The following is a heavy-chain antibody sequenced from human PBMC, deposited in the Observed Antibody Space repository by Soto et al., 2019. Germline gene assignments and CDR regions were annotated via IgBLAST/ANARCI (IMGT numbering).Heavy chain of an antibody. CDR3: AREYSYGYYYYYAMDV. J-gene: IGHJ6*02. D-gene: IGHD5-18*01. CDR1: GFTVSSNY. V-gene: IGHV3-66*01. CDR2: IYSGGST. Sequence: EVQLVESDGGLVQPGGSLRLSCAASGFTVSSNYISWVRQAPGKRLEWVSVIYSGGSTYYADSVNGRFTISRDNSKNTLYLQMNSLRAEDTAVYYCAREYSYGYYYYYAMDVWGQGTTVTVSS.